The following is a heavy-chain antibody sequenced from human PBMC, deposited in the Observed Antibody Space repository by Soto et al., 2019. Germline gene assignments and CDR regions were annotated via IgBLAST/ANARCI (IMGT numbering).Heavy chain of an antibody. CDR2: INHSGTI. J-gene: IGHJ6*02. V-gene: IGHV4-34*01. Sequence: SESLSLTCAVYGGSFSGYYWTWIRQPPGKGLEWIGEINHSGTINFNPSLKSRLTISLDTSRKHFSLKLSSVTDADTAAYYCARADRTLVTSYSLDVWGQGTTVTVSS. CDR3: ARADRTLVTSYSLDV. CDR1: GGSFSGYY. D-gene: IGHD2-21*02.